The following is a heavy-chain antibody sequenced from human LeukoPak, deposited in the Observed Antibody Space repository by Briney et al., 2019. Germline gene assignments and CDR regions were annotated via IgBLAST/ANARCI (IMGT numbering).Heavy chain of an antibody. D-gene: IGHD3-9*01. V-gene: IGHV4-4*07. J-gene: IGHJ4*02. Sequence: SETLSLTCTVSGGSISSYYWSWIRQPAGKGLEWIGHISTSGSTNYNPSLKSRVTMSVDASKNQLSLKVSSVTAADTAVYYCARDYYDLLTGYHRFDYWGQGTLVTVSS. CDR3: ARDYYDLLTGYHRFDY. CDR1: GGSISSYY. CDR2: ISTSGST.